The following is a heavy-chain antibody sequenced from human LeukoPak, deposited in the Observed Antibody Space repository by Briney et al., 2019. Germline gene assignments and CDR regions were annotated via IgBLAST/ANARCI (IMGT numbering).Heavy chain of an antibody. CDR3: ARGRSGYPRPNAFDI. CDR1: GFTFSSYE. J-gene: IGHJ3*02. Sequence: GGSLRLSCAASGFTFSSYEMNWVRQAPGKGLEWVSYISSSSSTIYYADSVKGRFTISRDNAKNSLYLQMNSLRAEDTAVYYCARGRSGYPRPNAFDIWGQGTMVTVSS. CDR2: ISSSSSTI. D-gene: IGHD3-22*01. V-gene: IGHV3-48*01.